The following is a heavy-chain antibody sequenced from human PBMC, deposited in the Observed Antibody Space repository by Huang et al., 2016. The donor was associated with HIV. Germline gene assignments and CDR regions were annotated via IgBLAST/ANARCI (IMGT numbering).Heavy chain of an antibody. CDR1: GDSIRSGGYY. J-gene: IGHJ4*02. Sequence: QVQLQESGPGLVKPSQTLSLTCTVSGDSIRSGGYYWTWIRQSPAKGLACVGYIYYSGSSDYNPSLKSRVSISIDAFKNRVSLKLKSVTVADTAVYYCARAPATHSVFFYWGQGTLVTVSA. V-gene: IGHV4-30-4*08. CDR3: ARAPATHSVFFY. D-gene: IGHD3-3*01. CDR2: IYYSGSS.